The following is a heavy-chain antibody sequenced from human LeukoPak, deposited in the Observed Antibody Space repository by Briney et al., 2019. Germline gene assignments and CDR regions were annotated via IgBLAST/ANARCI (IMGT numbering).Heavy chain of an antibody. D-gene: IGHD5-18*01. CDR1: GFTFSDYY. Sequence: GGSLRLSCAASGFTFSDYYMSWIRQAPGKGLEWVANIKQDGSEKYYVDSVKGRFTISRDNAKNSLYLQMNSLRAEDTAVYYCARGRWIQACYYFDYWGQGTLVTVSS. CDR2: IKQDGSEK. J-gene: IGHJ4*02. CDR3: ARGRWIQACYYFDY. V-gene: IGHV3-7*01.